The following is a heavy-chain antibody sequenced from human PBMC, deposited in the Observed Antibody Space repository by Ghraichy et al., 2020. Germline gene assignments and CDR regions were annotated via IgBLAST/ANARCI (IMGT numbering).Heavy chain of an antibody. CDR2: IASEDDTK. J-gene: IGHJ4*02. D-gene: IGHD3-22*01. CDR1: GFTFSTYT. V-gene: IGHV3-48*02. CDR3: ARASGEKTYYYDSSAYWIDY. Sequence: GGSLRLSCIASGFTFSTYTMNWVRQAPGKGLEWVSYIASEDDTKYYADSVKGRFTISRDNARNSLYLQMNDLRDEDTAVYFCARASGEKTYYYDSSAYWIDYWGQGTLVTVSS.